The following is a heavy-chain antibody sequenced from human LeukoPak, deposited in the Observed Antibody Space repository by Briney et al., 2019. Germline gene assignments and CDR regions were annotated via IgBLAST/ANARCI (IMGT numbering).Heavy chain of an antibody. Sequence: PGGSLRLSCAASGFTFSGSAMHWVRQASGKGLEWVGRIRSKANSYATAYAASVKGRFTISRDDSKNTAYLQMNSLKTEDTAVYYCTRQTWGVAAWNYYYYYMDVWGKGTTVTISS. CDR3: TRQTWGVAAWNYYYYYMDV. CDR1: GFTFSGSA. D-gene: IGHD3-16*01. CDR2: IRSKANSYAT. J-gene: IGHJ6*03. V-gene: IGHV3-73*01.